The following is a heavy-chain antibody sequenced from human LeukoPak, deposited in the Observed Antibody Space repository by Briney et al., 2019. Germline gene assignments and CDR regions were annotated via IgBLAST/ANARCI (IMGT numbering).Heavy chain of an antibody. Sequence: RTGGSLILSCAASGFTFTPYGMHWVRQAPGKRLQLVAVISFGGSNEYYADSVKGRFTISRDNSKNMLYLQMNSLSAEDTAVYYCARSIVVVPAAPDYWGQGTLVTVSS. CDR1: GFTFTPYG. V-gene: IGHV3-30*03. J-gene: IGHJ4*02. CDR2: ISFGGSNE. D-gene: IGHD2-2*01. CDR3: ARSIVVVPAAPDY.